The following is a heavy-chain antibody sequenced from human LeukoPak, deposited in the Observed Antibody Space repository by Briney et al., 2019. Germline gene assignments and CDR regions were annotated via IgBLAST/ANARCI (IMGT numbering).Heavy chain of an antibody. D-gene: IGHD1-26*01. CDR1: GYTFTGYY. CDR2: INPNSGGT. J-gene: IGHJ4*02. Sequence: ASVKVSCKASGYTFTGYYMHWVRQAPGQGLEWIGWINPNSGGTNYAQKFQGRVTMTRDTSISTAYMELSRLRSDDTAVYYCARDLEWELRAERGALDYWGQGILVTVSS. V-gene: IGHV1-2*02. CDR3: ARDLEWELRAERGALDY.